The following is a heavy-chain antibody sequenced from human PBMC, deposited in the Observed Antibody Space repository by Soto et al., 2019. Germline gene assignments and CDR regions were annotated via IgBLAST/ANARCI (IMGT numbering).Heavy chain of an antibody. V-gene: IGHV4-31*03. Sequence: QVQLQESGPELVKPSQTLSLTCSVSGGSINSGNYYWSWIRQHRGKGLEWIGYISYSGSAHYNPSLRSRVFISVDTSRNQISLQLSSVTAADTAVYYCARRRCTTTTCFDPWGQGTLVTVSS. J-gene: IGHJ5*02. D-gene: IGHD2-2*01. CDR3: ARRRCTTTTCFDP. CDR2: ISYSGSA. CDR1: GGSINSGNYY.